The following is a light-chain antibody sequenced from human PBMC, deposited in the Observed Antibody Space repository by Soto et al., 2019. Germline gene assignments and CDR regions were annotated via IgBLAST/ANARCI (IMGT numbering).Light chain of an antibody. V-gene: IGKV1-39*01. CDR3: KQSYSTPT. CDR2: AAS. Sequence: DIQMTQSPSSLSASVGDRVTITCRASQSISSYLNWYQQKPGKAPKLLIYAASSLQSGVPSRFSGSGSGTDITLTISSLQPEEFATYYCKQSYSTPTFGQGTKLEIK. J-gene: IGKJ2*01. CDR1: QSISSY.